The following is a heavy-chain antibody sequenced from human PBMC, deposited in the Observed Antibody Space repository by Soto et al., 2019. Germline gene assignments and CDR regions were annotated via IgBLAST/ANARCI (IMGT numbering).Heavy chain of an antibody. J-gene: IGHJ1*01. CDR3: ARVRVVGATRDYFQH. CDR2: ISYDGSNK. CDR1: GFTFSSYA. V-gene: IGHV3-30-3*01. D-gene: IGHD1-26*01. Sequence: GGSLRLSCAASGFTFSSYAMHWVRQAPGKGLEWVAVISYDGSNKYYADSVKGRFTISRDNSKNTLYLQMNSLRAEDTAVYYCARVRVVGATRDYFQHWGQGTLVTVSS.